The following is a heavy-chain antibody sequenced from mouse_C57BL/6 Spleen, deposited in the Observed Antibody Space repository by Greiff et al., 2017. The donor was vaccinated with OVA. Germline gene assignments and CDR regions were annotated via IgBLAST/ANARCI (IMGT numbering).Heavy chain of an antibody. V-gene: IGHV5-6*02. CDR3: ARHILGLYYFDY. Sequence: DVMLVESGGDLVKPGGSLKLSCAASGFTFSSYGMSWVRQTPDKRLEWVATISSGGSYTYYPDSVKGRFTISRDNAKNTLYLQMSSLKSEDTDMYYCARHILGLYYFDYWGQGTTLTVSS. D-gene: IGHD4-1*01. J-gene: IGHJ2*01. CDR2: ISSGGSYT. CDR1: GFTFSSYG.